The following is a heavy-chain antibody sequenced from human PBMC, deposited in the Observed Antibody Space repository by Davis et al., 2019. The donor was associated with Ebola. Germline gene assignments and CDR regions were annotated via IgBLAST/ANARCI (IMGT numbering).Heavy chain of an antibody. Sequence: LSLTCAASGFTFSSYAMSWVRQAPGKGLEWVSAISGSGGNTYYADSVKGRFTISRDNSKKTLYLQMNSLRAEDTAVYYCAKSGLSFGVVKYHYGMDVWGKGTTVTVSS. J-gene: IGHJ6*04. CDR1: GFTFSSYA. CDR2: ISGSGGNT. CDR3: AKSGLSFGVVKYHYGMDV. V-gene: IGHV3-23*01. D-gene: IGHD3-3*01.